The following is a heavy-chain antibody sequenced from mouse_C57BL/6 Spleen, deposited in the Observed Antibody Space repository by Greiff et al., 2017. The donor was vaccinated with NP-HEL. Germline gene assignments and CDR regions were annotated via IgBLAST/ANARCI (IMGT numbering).Heavy chain of an antibody. J-gene: IGHJ4*01. CDR2: INPNNGGT. Sequence: EVQLQQSGPELVKPGASVKIPCKASGYTFTDYNMDWVKQSHGKSLEWIGDINPNNGGTIYNQKFKGKATLTVDKSSRTAYMELRSLTSEDTAVYYWARPLGHGYCFDYWGQGTSVTVSS. D-gene: IGHD4-1*01. V-gene: IGHV1-18*01. CDR1: GYTFTDYN. CDR3: ARPLGHGYCFDY.